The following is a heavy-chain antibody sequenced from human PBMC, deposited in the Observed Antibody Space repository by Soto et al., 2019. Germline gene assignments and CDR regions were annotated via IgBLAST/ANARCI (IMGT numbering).Heavy chain of an antibody. CDR2: ISGSGDST. CDR3: AKGRSSGWYYFDY. CDR1: GFTFSSYG. D-gene: IGHD6-19*01. Sequence: EVQVLESGGGLVQSGGSLRLSCAASGFTFSSYGMSWVRQAPGKGLEWVSGISGSGDSTYYADSVKGRFTISRDNSKNTRNLQMNSLRAEDTAVYYCAKGRSSGWYYFDYWGQRTLVTVSA. V-gene: IGHV3-23*01. J-gene: IGHJ4*02.